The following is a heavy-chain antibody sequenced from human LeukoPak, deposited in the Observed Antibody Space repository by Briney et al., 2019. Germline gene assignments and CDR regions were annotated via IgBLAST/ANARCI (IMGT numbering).Heavy chain of an antibody. J-gene: IGHJ4*02. D-gene: IGHD5-18*01. CDR2: ISSSSSYI. V-gene: IGHV3-21*01. CDR1: GFTFSSYS. Sequence: GGSLRLSCAASGFTFSSYSMNWVRQAPGKGLEWVSSISSSSSYIYYADSVKGRFTISRDNAKNSLYLQMNSLRAEDTAVYYCARDRRGYSYGFDYWGQGTLVTVSS. CDR3: ARDRRGYSYGFDY.